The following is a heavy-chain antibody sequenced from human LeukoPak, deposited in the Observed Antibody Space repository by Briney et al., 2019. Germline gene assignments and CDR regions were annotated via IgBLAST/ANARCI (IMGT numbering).Heavy chain of an antibody. V-gene: IGHV1-8*01. D-gene: IGHD6-13*01. CDR2: MNPNSGNT. J-gene: IGHJ4*02. CDR1: GYTFTNYD. CDR3: ARGLRREQQLLRAFDY. Sequence: GASVGVSCKASGYTFTNYDINWVRQASGQGLGWMGWMNPNSGNTGSAQKFQGRVTMTSNTSISTAYMELSSLRSEDTAVYYCARGLRREQQLLRAFDYWGQGTPVTVSS.